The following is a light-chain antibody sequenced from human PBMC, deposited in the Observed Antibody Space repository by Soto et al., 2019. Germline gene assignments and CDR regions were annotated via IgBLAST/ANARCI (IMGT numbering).Light chain of an antibody. J-gene: IGKJ4*01. CDR3: QQYGSSPFT. Sequence: IVMTQSPATLSVSPGERATLSCRASQSVSNKLAWFQQKPGQSPRLLIYGASSRPTGIPDRFSGSGSGTDFTLAISRLEPEDFALYYCQQYGSSPFTFGGGTKVDIK. CDR1: QSVSNK. CDR2: GAS. V-gene: IGKV3-20*01.